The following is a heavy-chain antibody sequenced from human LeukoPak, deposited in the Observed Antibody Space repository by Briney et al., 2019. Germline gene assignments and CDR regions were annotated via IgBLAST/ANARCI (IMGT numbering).Heavy chain of an antibody. D-gene: IGHD2-21*01. CDR3: ASNYGAVVIAREFDY. CDR1: GGTFSSYA. V-gene: IGHV1-69*13. J-gene: IGHJ4*02. CDR2: IIPIFGTA. Sequence: ASVKVSCKASGGTFSSYAISWVRQAPGQGLEWMGGIIPIFGTADYAQKFRGRVTITADESTSTAYMELSSLRSEDTAVYYCASNYGAVVIAREFDYWGQGTLVTVSS.